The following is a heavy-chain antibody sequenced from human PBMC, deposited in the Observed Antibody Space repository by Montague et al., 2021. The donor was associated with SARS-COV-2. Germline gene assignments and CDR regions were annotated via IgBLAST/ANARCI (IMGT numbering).Heavy chain of an antibody. J-gene: IGHJ4*02. CDR2: IGIGGDT. D-gene: IGHD6-6*01. V-gene: IGHV3-13*04. Sequence: SLRLSCAASGFTFGGYDMNWVRRAPGKGLEWVSAIGIGGDTYYLGSVKGRFIISRENAKNSLYLQMNSLRVGDTAVYYCARGGEWGSSSLPDYWGQGTLVTVSS. CDR3: ARGGEWGSSSLPDY. CDR1: GFTFGGYD.